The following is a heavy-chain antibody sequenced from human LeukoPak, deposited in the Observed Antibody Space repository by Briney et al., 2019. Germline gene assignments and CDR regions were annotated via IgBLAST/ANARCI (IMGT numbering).Heavy chain of an antibody. D-gene: IGHD3-16*02. J-gene: IGHJ4*02. CDR1: GGSISSSSYY. V-gene: IGHV4-39*07. Sequence: SETLSLTCTVSGGSISSSSYYLGWIRQPPGKGLEWIGSIYYSGSTYYNPSLKSRVTISVDTSKNQFSLKLSSVTAADTAVYYCARVVYYDYVWGSYRAYYFDYWGQGTLVTVSS. CDR2: IYYSGST. CDR3: ARVVYYDYVWGSYRAYYFDY.